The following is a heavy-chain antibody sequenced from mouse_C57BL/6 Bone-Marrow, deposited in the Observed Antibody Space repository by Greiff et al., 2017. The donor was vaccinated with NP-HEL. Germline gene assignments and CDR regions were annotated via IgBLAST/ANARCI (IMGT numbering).Heavy chain of an antibody. CDR1: GYTFTGNW. J-gene: IGHJ2*01. V-gene: IGHV1-9*01. CDR3: ARDYYGSSYFDY. D-gene: IGHD1-1*01. Sequence: VQLQQSGAELMKPGASVKLSCKATGYTFTGNWIEWVKQRPGHGLEWIGEFLPGSGNTYYNERFKGKATFTADTSSNTAYMQLSSLTTEDSAIYYCARDYYGSSYFDYWGQGTTLTVSS. CDR2: FLPGSGNT.